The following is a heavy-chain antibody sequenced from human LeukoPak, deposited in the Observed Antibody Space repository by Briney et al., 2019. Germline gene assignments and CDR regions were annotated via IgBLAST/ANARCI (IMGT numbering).Heavy chain of an antibody. CDR2: IYHSGST. J-gene: IGHJ4*02. Sequence: SETLSLTCTVSGGSISSGGYYWSWIRQPPGKGLEWIGYIYHSGSTYYNPSLKSRVTISVDRSKNQFSLKLSSVTAADTAVYYCARVGYYYDSSGYYSSLYFDYWGQGTLVTVSS. CDR3: ARVGYYYDSSGYYSSLYFDY. CDR1: GGSISSGGYY. D-gene: IGHD3-22*01. V-gene: IGHV4-30-2*01.